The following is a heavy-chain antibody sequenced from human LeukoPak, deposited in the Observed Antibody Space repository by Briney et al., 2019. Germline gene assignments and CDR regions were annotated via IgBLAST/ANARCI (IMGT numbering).Heavy chain of an antibody. CDR1: GYTFTSYA. D-gene: IGHD4-17*01. V-gene: IGHV7-4-1*02. Sequence: GASVKVSCKASGYTFTSYAMHWVRQDPGQGLEWMGWINTNTGNPTYAQGFTGRFVFSLDTSVSTAYLQISSLKAEDTAVYYCARGSGDYEGSYYFDYWGQGTLVTVSS. CDR3: ARGSGDYEGSYYFDY. CDR2: INTNTGNP. J-gene: IGHJ4*02.